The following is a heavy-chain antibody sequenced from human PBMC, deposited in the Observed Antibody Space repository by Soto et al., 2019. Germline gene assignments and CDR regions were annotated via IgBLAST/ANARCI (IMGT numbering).Heavy chain of an antibody. CDR1: GGSISSYY. Sequence: SATLSLTCTVSGGSISSYYWSWIRQPPGKGLEWIGYIYYSGSTNYNPSLKSRVTISVDTSKNQFSLKLSSVTAADTAVYYCARDPSAGYFDYWGQGTLVTVSS. D-gene: IGHD6-13*01. CDR3: ARDPSAGYFDY. CDR2: IYYSGST. V-gene: IGHV4-59*12. J-gene: IGHJ4*02.